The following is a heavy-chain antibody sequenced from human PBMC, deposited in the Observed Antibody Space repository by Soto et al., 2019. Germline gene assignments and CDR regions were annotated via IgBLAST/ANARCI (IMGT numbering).Heavy chain of an antibody. D-gene: IGHD6-13*01. CDR2: ISSSSSYI. Sequence: KPGGSLRLSCAASGFTFSSYSMNWVRQAPGKGLEWVSSISSSSSYIYYADSVKGRFTISRDNAKNSLYLQMNSLRAEDTAVYYCARDWIAAAGIYYGMDVWGQGTTVTVSS. CDR3: ARDWIAAAGIYYGMDV. CDR1: GFTFSSYS. J-gene: IGHJ6*02. V-gene: IGHV3-21*01.